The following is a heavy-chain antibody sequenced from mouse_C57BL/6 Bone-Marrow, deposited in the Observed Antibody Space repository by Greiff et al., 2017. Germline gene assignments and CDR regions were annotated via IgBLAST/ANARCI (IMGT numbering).Heavy chain of an antibody. D-gene: IGHD1-1*01. J-gene: IGHJ2*01. CDR1: GFSLSTFGMG. V-gene: IGHV8-8*01. CDR3: ARIVYYYGSIDY. Sequence: QVNLKVPGPGILQPSQTLSLTCSFSGFSLSTFGMGVGWLRHPSGKGLEWLAHICWDDDKYYNPAHKDRLTISNNTSKNQVFLKIANVDTTDTATYYCARIVYYYGSIDYLGQGTTLTVSS. CDR2: ICWDDDK.